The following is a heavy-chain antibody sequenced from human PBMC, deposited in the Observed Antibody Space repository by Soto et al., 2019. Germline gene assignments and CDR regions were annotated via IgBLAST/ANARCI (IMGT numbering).Heavy chain of an antibody. CDR3: VRERAAYWFDP. Sequence: EVQLVETGGGLIQPGGSLRLSCAVSGITVSSSYMSWVRQAPGKGLEWVAVIYGGGDTYYADSVKGRFTISRDNFTNTLYLQMSILRVEDTARYFCVRERAAYWFDPWGQGTLVTVSS. CDR2: IYGGGDT. CDR1: GITVSSSY. J-gene: IGHJ5*02. V-gene: IGHV3-53*02.